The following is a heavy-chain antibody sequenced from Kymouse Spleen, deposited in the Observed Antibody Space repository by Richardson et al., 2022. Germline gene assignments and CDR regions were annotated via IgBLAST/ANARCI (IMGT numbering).Heavy chain of an antibody. Sequence: QVQLQQWGAGLLKPSETLSLTCAVYGGSFSGYYWSWIRQPPGKGLEWIGEINHSGSTNYNPSLKSRVTISVDTSKNQFSLKLSSVTAADTAVYYCARGQITGTFFDYWGQGTLVTVSS. D-gene: IGHD1-7*01. CDR1: GGSFSGYY. CDR3: ARGQITGTFFDY. V-gene: IGHV4-34*01. J-gene: IGHJ4*02. CDR2: INHSGST.